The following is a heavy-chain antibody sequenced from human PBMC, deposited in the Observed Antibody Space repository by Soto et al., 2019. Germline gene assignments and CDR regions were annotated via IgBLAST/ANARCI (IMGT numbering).Heavy chain of an antibody. V-gene: IGHV6-1*01. CDR2: TYYRSKWYN. CDR1: GDSFSSNSAA. D-gene: IGHD6-19*01. Sequence: QTLSLTCAISGDSFSSNSAAWNLISQSPSRGLEWLGRTYYRSKWYNDYAVSVKSRITINPDTSKNQFSLQLNSVTPEDTAVYYCARDRFHSSGWDNYYYYGMDVWGQGTTVNVSS. J-gene: IGHJ6*02. CDR3: ARDRFHSSGWDNYYYYGMDV.